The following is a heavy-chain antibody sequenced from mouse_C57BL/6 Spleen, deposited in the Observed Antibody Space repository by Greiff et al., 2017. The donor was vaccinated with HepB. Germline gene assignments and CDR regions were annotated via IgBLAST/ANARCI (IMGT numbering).Heavy chain of an antibody. CDR2: ISDGGSYT. D-gene: IGHD4-1*01. V-gene: IGHV5-4*01. CDR3: ARETGGLFDY. Sequence: EVKLVESGGGLVKPGGSLKLSCAASGFTFSSYAMSWVRQTPEKRLEWVATISDGGSYTYYPDNVKGRFTISRDNAKNNLYLQMSHLKSEDTAMYYCARETGGLFDYWGQGTTLTVSS. CDR1: GFTFSSYA. J-gene: IGHJ2*01.